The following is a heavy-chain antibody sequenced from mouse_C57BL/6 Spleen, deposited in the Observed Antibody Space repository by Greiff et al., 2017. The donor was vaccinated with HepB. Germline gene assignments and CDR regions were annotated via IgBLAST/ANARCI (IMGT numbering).Heavy chain of an antibody. CDR2: IYPGDGDT. V-gene: IGHV1-53*01. D-gene: IGHD4-1*01. Sequence: QVQLQQPGTELVKPGASVKLSCKASGYTFTSYWMHWVKQRPGQGLEWIGRIYPGDGDTNYNGKFKGKATLTADKSSSTAYMQLSSLTSEDSAVYFCARDNWDAYYFDYWGQGTTLTVSS. CDR3: ARDNWDAYYFDY. CDR1: GYTFTSYW. J-gene: IGHJ2*01.